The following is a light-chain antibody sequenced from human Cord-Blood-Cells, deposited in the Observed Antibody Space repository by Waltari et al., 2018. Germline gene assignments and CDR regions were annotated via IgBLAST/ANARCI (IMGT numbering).Light chain of an antibody. Sequence: NFMLTQPHSVSESPGTTVTISCTRSSGSIASNYVQWYQQRPGSSPTTVIYEENQRPSGVPDRFSGSIDSSSNSASLTISGLKTEDEADYYCQSYDSSNRVFGGGTKLTVL. CDR3: QSYDSSNRV. CDR1: SGSIASNY. J-gene: IGLJ3*02. V-gene: IGLV6-57*01. CDR2: EEN.